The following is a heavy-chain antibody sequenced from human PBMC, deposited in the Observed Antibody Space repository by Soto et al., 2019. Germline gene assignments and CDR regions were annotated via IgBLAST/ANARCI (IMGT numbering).Heavy chain of an antibody. D-gene: IGHD2-2*01. CDR1: GFSFSSYG. CDR3: ARVGSCTGSSCYSMDV. J-gene: IGHJ6*02. CDR2: IYSTSIYR. Sequence: GGSLRLSCAASGFSFSSYGMNWVRQAPGRGLEWVSFIYSTSIYRYYADSVTGRFTISRDNAKNSMYLQMNSLRAEDTAVYYCARVGSCTGSSCYSMDVWGQGTTVTVSS. V-gene: IGHV3-21*01.